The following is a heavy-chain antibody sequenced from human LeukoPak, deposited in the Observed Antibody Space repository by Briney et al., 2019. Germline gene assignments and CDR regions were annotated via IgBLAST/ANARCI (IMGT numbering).Heavy chain of an antibody. CDR1: GLTFSSYA. V-gene: IGHV3-23*01. J-gene: IGHJ6*03. Sequence: GGSLRLSCAASGLTFSSYAMSRVREAPGKGLEWVSAISGSGGSTYYADSVKGRFTISRDNSKNTLSLHMNSLRAEDPAVYYWAEGWSTYYHYYYMDVWGKGTTVTVSS. CDR3: AEGWSTYYHYYYMDV. CDR2: ISGSGGST. D-gene: IGHD5/OR15-5a*01.